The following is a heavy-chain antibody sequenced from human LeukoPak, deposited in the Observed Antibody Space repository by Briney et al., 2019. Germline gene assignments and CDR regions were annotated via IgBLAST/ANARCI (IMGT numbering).Heavy chain of an antibody. D-gene: IGHD1-26*01. CDR1: GGSFSGYY. CDR2: INHSGST. V-gene: IGHV4-34*01. CDR3: ARPKVGATRSRAFDI. J-gene: IGHJ3*02. Sequence: SETLSLTCAVYGGSFSGYYWSWIRQPPGKGLGWIGEINHSGSTNYNPSLKSRVTILVDTSKNQFSLKLSSVTAADTAVYYCARPKVGATRSRAFDIWGQGTMVTASS.